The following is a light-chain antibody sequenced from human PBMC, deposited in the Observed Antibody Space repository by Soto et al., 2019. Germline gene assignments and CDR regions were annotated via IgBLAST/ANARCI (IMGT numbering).Light chain of an antibody. CDR2: EVS. CDR3: NSYTSSRSLV. J-gene: IGLJ3*02. Sequence: QSALTQPASVSGSPGQSITISCTGTSSDIGGYNYVSWYQHHPGKAPKLMIYEVSNRPSGVSNRFSGSKSGNTASLTISGLQAEDEADYYCNSYTSSRSLVFGGGTKLT. CDR1: SSDIGGYNY. V-gene: IGLV2-14*01.